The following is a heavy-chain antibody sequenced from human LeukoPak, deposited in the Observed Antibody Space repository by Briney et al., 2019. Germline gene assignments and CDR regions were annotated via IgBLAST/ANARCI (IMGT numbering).Heavy chain of an antibody. CDR1: GFTFSSYE. Sequence: PGGSLRLSCATSGFTFSSYEMNWVRQAPGKGLEWVSFVSSSGRTKYYADSVKGRFTISRDNAKNSLYLQMNSLRAEDTAVYYCATTGQLSFWGQGTLVTVSS. V-gene: IGHV3-48*03. CDR3: ATTGQLSF. D-gene: IGHD4-17*01. CDR2: VSSSGRTK. J-gene: IGHJ4*02.